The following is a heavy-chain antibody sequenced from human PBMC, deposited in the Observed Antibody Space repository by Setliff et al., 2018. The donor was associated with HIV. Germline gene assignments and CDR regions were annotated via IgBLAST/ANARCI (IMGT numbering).Heavy chain of an antibody. CDR1: GGSISSHY. CDR2: IYYSGST. V-gene: IGHV4-39*01. J-gene: IGHJ3*02. CDR3: VRLADAFDI. D-gene: IGHD6-19*01. Sequence: PSETLSLTCTVSGGSISSHYWGWIRQPPGKGLEWIGSIYYSGSTYYNPSLKSRVTISVDTSKNQFSLKLSSATAADTAVYYCVRLADAFDIWGQGTMVTVSS.